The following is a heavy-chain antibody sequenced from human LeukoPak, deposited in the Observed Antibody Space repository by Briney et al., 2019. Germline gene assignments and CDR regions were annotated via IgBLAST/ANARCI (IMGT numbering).Heavy chain of an antibody. D-gene: IGHD3-9*01. Sequence: SETLSLTCAVYGGSFSGYYWGWIRQPPGKGLEWIGSIYHSGSTYYNPSLKSRVTISVDTSKNQFSLKLSSVTAADTAVYYCARDSPGDYDILTGYYKGGGDYWGQGTLVTVSS. CDR3: ARDSPGDYDILTGYYKGGGDY. CDR2: IYHSGST. J-gene: IGHJ4*02. V-gene: IGHV4-38-2*02. CDR1: GGSFSGYY.